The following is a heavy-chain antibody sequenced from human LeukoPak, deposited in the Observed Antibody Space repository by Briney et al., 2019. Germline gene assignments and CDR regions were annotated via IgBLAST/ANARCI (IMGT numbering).Heavy chain of an antibody. CDR3: ARALGGSYGYYFDY. J-gene: IGHJ4*02. V-gene: IGHV1-69*04. D-gene: IGHD1-26*01. Sequence: GSSVKVSCKASGGTFSSYAISWVRQAPGQGLEWMGRIIPIFGIANYAQKFQGRVTITADKSTSTAYMELSSLRSEDTAVCYCARALGGSYGYYFDYWGQGTLVTVSS. CDR1: GGTFSSYA. CDR2: IIPIFGIA.